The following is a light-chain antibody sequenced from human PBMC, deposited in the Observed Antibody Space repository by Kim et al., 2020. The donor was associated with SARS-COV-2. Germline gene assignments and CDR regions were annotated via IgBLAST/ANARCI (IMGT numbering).Light chain of an antibody. J-gene: IGLJ1*01. CDR2: QDN. CDR3: QAWDSTYV. Sequence: VSVSPGQTASITCSGDNLGSIYVCWYQQKSGQSPLLVMYQDNRRPSGVPERFSGSNSGNTATLTISGTQPMDEADYYCQAWDSTYVFGTGTKVTVL. CDR1: NLGSIY. V-gene: IGLV3-1*01.